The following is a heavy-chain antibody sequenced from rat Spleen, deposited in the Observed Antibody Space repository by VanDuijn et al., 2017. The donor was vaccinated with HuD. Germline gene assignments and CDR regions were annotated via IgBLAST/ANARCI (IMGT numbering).Heavy chain of an antibody. D-gene: IGHD1-1*01. CDR1: GFIFSDYN. V-gene: IGHV5S23*01. J-gene: IGHJ2*01. Sequence: EVQLVESGGDLVQPGRSLKLSCAASGFIFSDYNMAWVRQAPKKGLEWVATISTGGGNTYYRDSVKGRFTISRDNAKNTLYLQMDSLRSEDTATYYCARSDSFDYWGQGVMVTVSS. CDR2: ISTGGGNT. CDR3: ARSDSFDY.